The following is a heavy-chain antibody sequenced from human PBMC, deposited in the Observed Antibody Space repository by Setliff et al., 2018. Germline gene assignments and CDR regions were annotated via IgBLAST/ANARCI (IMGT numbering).Heavy chain of an antibody. D-gene: IGHD3-22*01. J-gene: IGHJ4*02. V-gene: IGHV4-39*07. CDR2: IYYSGST. Sequence: PSETLSLTCTVSGGSVSDSTYYWGWVRQPPGKGLEWIGSIYYSGSTYYNPSLKSRVTISVDTSKNQFSLKLSSVTAADTAVYYCARVPIPYDSSGYYCDYWGQGTLVTVS. CDR1: GGSVSDSTYY. CDR3: ARVPIPYDSSGYYCDY.